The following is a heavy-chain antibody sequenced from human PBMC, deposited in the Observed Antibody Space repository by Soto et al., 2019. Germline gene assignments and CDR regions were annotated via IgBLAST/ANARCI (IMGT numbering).Heavy chain of an antibody. CDR1: GGSFSGYY. V-gene: IGHV4-34*01. CDR2: VNHSGTT. CDR3: ARGIGYCSSINCYSSRRLRFDS. J-gene: IGHJ4*02. Sequence: QVQLQQWGAGLLKPSETLSLTCAVYGGSFSGYYWTWIRQSPEKGLEWIGEVNHSGTTYYNPSLKTRVTISVRTPKNQFSLKMSSVTAADTAVYYCARGIGYCSSINCYSSRRLRFDSWGQGTLVTVSS. D-gene: IGHD2-2*01.